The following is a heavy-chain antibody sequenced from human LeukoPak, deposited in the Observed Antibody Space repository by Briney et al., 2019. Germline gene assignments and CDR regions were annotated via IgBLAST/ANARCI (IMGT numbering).Heavy chain of an antibody. CDR1: GGSISSYY. Sequence: NPSETLSLTCTVSGGSISSYYWSWIRQPPGKGLEWIGYIYYSGSTNYNPPLKSRVTISVDTSKNQFSLKLSSVTAADTAVYYCARGAPMIVVVNRRVFDYWGQGTLVTVSS. CDR2: IYYSGST. J-gene: IGHJ4*02. D-gene: IGHD3-22*01. V-gene: IGHV4-59*12. CDR3: ARGAPMIVVVNRRVFDY.